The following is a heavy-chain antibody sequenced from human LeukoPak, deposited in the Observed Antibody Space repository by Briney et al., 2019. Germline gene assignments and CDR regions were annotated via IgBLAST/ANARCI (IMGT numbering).Heavy chain of an antibody. V-gene: IGHV3-9*01. CDR3: AKDIRDTSYYFDT. D-gene: IGHD5-18*01. J-gene: IGHJ4*02. CDR2: ISWNSGSI. Sequence: GRSLGLSCAASGFTFDDYAMHWVRQAPGKGLEWVSGISWNSGSIGYADSVKGRFTISRDNAKNSLYLQMNSLRAEDTALYYCAKDIRDTSYYFDTWGQGTLVTVSS. CDR1: GFTFDDYA.